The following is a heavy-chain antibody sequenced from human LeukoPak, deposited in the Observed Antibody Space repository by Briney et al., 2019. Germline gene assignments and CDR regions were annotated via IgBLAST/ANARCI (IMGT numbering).Heavy chain of an antibody. J-gene: IGHJ3*02. CDR1: GGSISSSSYY. V-gene: IGHV4-39*01. Sequence: PSETLSLTCTVSGGSISSSSYYWGWIRQPPGKGLEWIGSIYYGGSTYYNPSLKSRVTISVDTSKNQFSLKLSSVTAADTAVYYCASPGYSYAKDAFDIWGQGTMVTVSS. CDR3: ASPGYSYAKDAFDI. D-gene: IGHD5-18*01. CDR2: IYYGGST.